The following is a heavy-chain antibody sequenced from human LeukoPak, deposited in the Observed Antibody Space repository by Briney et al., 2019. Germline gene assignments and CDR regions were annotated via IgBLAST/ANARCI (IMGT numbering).Heavy chain of an antibody. J-gene: IGHJ4*02. CDR2: IYHSGSS. CDR3: ASYDILTGYYFDY. D-gene: IGHD3-9*01. CDR1: GYSISSGYY. V-gene: IGHV4-38-2*02. Sequence: SETLSLTCIVSGYSISSGYYWGWIRQPPGKGLEWIGSIYHSGSSLYNPSLKSRVTISVDTSKNQFSLKLSSVTAADTAVYYCASYDILTGYYFDYWGQGTLVTVSS.